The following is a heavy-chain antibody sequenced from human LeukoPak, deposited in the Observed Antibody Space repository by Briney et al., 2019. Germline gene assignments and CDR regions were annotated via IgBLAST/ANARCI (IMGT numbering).Heavy chain of an antibody. CDR3: ARVGPSYYCSSTSCYGYYGMDV. D-gene: IGHD2-2*01. J-gene: IGHJ6*04. Sequence: GGPLRLSCAASGFTFSSYSMNGLRQAPGKGLEGVSSISSSSSYIYYADSVKGRFTISRDNAKNSLYLQMNSLRAEDTAVYYCARVGPSYYCSSTSCYGYYGMDVWGKGTTVTVSS. V-gene: IGHV3-21*01. CDR1: GFTFSSYS. CDR2: ISSSSSYI.